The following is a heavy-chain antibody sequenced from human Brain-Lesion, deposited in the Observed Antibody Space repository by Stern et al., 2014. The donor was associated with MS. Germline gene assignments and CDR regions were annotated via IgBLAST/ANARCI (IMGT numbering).Heavy chain of an antibody. CDR2: IFPRDSNT. CDR1: GYLFDDYW. CDR3: ARSPATPSGYDRFDY. Sequence: EVQLVESGAEVKKPGESLKISCEASGYLFDDYWIGWVRQMSGRGLELVAIIFPRDSNTRYSPSVQGQVPISADKPISPAFLQWSSLKPSDPAIYYCARSPATPSGYDRFDYWGQGALVTVSS. D-gene: IGHD5-12*01. V-gene: IGHV5-51*04. J-gene: IGHJ4*02.